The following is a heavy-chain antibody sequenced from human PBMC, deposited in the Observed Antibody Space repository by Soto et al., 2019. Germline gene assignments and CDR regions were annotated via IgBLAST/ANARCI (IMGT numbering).Heavy chain of an antibody. V-gene: IGHV2-5*02. CDR1: GFSLSDNGVG. J-gene: IGHJ3*02. CDR2: IYWDDEK. CDR3: AHRLTWDAFDI. Sequence: QITLKESGPTLVKRTQTLTLTCTFSGFSLSDNGVGVGWIRHPPGKALGWLALIYWDDEKIYSPSLKTRLTITKDTSKNQVLLTMTNMDPVDTATYYCAHRLTWDAFDIWGQGTMVTVSS. D-gene: IGHD1-26*01.